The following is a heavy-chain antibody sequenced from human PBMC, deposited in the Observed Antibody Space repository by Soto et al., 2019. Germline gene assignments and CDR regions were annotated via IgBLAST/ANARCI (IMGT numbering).Heavy chain of an antibody. Sequence: ASVKVSCKASGYTFTSYAMHWVRQAPGQRLEWMGWINAGNGNTKYSQKFQGRFTITRDTSASTAYMELSSLRSEDTAVYYCARVFCGGSCLEPFDYWGQGTLVTVSS. CDR2: INAGNGNT. V-gene: IGHV1-3*01. CDR3: ARVFCGGSCLEPFDY. CDR1: GYTFTSYA. J-gene: IGHJ4*02. D-gene: IGHD2-15*01.